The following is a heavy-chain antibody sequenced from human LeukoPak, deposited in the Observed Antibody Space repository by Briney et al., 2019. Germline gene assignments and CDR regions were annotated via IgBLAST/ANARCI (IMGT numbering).Heavy chain of an antibody. D-gene: IGHD6-13*01. V-gene: IGHV3-7*01. J-gene: IGHJ5*02. Sequence: GGSLRLSCAASGFTFSSYWMSWVRQAPGKGLEWVANIRQDGSEKYYVDSVKGRFTISRDNAKNSLYLQMNSLRAEDTAVYYCARRGSSSWYEWFDPWGQGTLVTVSS. CDR1: GFTFSSYW. CDR2: IRQDGSEK. CDR3: ARRGSSSWYEWFDP.